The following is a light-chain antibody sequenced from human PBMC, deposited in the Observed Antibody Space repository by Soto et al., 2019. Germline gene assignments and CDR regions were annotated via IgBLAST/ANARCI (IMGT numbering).Light chain of an antibody. Sequence: EIVMTQSPATLSVSPGERATLSCRASQSVSSNLAWYQQKPGQAPRLLIYGASTRATGIPARFSGSGSGTEFTLTISSLQSEHFAVYYCQQYNNWPPRTFGPGTKVDIK. CDR1: QSVSSN. J-gene: IGKJ3*01. CDR2: GAS. V-gene: IGKV3-15*01. CDR3: QQYNNWPPRT.